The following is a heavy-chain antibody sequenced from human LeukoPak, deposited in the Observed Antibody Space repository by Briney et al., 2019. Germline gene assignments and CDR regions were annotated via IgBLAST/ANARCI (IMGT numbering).Heavy chain of an antibody. CDR1: GFTFGTYW. V-gene: IGHV3-74*01. Sequence: TGGSLRLSCAASGFTFGTYWMHCVRHAPGKGLVWVSHSNSDGSTTSYADSVKGRFAISRDNAKNTLYLQMNSLRAEDTAVYYCARDLKGPVNDVFDIWGQGTMVTVSS. CDR3: ARDLKGPVNDVFDI. D-gene: IGHD4-23*01. J-gene: IGHJ3*02. CDR2: SNSDGSTT.